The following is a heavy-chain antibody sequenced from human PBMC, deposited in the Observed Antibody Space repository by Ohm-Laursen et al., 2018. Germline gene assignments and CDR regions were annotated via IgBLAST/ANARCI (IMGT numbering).Heavy chain of an antibody. D-gene: IGHD1-26*01. J-gene: IGHJ4*02. Sequence: PTQTLTLTSTFSGFSLSSSGMCVSWIRQPPGKALEWLARIDWDDDKYYTTSLKTRLTISKDTSKDQVALTMTNMDPVDTATYYCARLSGSYHFDYWGQGTLVTVSS. CDR2: IDWDDDK. V-gene: IGHV2-70*11. CDR1: GFSLSSSGMC. CDR3: ARLSGSYHFDY.